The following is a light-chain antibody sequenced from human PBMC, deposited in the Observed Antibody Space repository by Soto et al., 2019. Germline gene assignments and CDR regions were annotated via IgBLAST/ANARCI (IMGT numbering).Light chain of an antibody. V-gene: IGKV3-20*01. J-gene: IGKJ1*01. CDR2: GAS. Sequence: EIVLTQSPGSLSLSPGERATLSCRASQSVDSSFFAWYQQKPGQAPRLLIYGASNRATGIPDRFSGRGSGTVFTLAITGLETEDLAVYYCQPYVIPVTFGQGTKVEIK. CDR1: QSVDSSF. CDR3: QPYVIPVT.